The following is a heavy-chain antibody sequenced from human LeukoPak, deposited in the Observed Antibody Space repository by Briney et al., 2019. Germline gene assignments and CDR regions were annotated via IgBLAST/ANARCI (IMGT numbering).Heavy chain of an antibody. CDR2: IGPTGFDR. J-gene: IGHJ4*02. CDR1: GLTFCTSG. CDR3: ATETNGSHYDY. Sequence: GGSLRLSCTTSGLTFCTSGFNWVRQAPGKGLEWVASIGPTGFDRYHADSIKGRFTISRDNANNFLYLQMDSLRAEDTAVYYCATETNGSHYDYWGQGTLLTVSS. V-gene: IGHV3-21*06. D-gene: IGHD1-14*01.